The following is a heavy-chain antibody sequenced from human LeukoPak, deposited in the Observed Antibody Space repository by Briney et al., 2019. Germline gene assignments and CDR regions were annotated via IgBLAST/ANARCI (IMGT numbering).Heavy chain of an antibody. D-gene: IGHD3/OR15-3a*01. CDR3: ARETARTSWFDP. CDR1: GGSISSYY. J-gene: IGHJ5*02. V-gene: IGHV4-4*07. CDR2: IYTSGST. Sequence: SETLSLTCTVSGGSISSYYWSWIRQPAGKGLEWIGRIYTSGSTNYNPSLKSRVTISVDTSKNQFSLKLSSVTAADTAVYYCARETARTSWFDPWGQGTLVTVSS.